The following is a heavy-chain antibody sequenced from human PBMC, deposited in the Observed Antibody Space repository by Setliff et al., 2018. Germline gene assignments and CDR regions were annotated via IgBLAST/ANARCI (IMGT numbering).Heavy chain of an antibody. CDR3: ARDPLTTNRRRAFDI. CDR1: GGSISSYY. CDR2: IYYSGST. Sequence: ASETLSLTCTVSGGSISSYYWSWIRQPPGKGLEWIGYIYYSGSTYYNPSLKSRVTISVDTSKNQFSLKLSSVTAADTAVYYCARDPLTTNRRRAFDIWGQGTMVTVSS. D-gene: IGHD4-17*01. J-gene: IGHJ3*02. V-gene: IGHV4-59*12.